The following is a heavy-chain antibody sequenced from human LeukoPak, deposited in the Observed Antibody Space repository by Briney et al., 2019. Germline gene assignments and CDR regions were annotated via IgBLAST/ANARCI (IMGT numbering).Heavy chain of an antibody. V-gene: IGHV4-59*01. CDR3: ARSGYSYGTGYYFDY. CDR2: IYYTGST. Sequence: PSETLSLTCTVSGGSISSYYWSWIRQPPGKGLELLGYIYYTGSTNYNPSLKSRVTISVDTPRNQFSLKLSSGTAADTAVYYCARSGYSYGTGYYFDYWGQGTLVTVSS. D-gene: IGHD5-18*01. CDR1: GGSISSYY. J-gene: IGHJ4*02.